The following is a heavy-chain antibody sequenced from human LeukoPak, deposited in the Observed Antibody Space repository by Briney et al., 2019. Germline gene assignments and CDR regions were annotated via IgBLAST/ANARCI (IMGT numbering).Heavy chain of an antibody. J-gene: IGHJ4*02. CDR1: GGSISSTSYF. D-gene: IGHD1-26*01. CDR3: AREQPGFSGSYIDY. V-gene: IGHV4-39*07. Sequence: MSSETLSLTCTVSGGSISSTSYFWGWIRQPPGKGLEWIGSIYYSGSTYYNPSLKSRVTISVDTSKNQFSLKLSSVTAADTAVYYCAREQPGFSGSYIDYWGQGTLVTVSS. CDR2: IYYSGST.